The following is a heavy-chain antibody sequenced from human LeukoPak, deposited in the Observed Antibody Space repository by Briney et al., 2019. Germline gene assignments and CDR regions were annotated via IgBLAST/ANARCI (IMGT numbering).Heavy chain of an antibody. J-gene: IGHJ5*02. D-gene: IGHD6-6*01. CDR2: INSDSGGT. CDR3: ARGNIATRRGENWLDP. V-gene: IGHV1-2*02. Sequence: GASVKVSCKASGYTFTVDFIHWVRQAPGQGLEWMGWINSDSGGTNYARKFQGRVTMTRDTSISTAYMELSSLRSDDTAVFYCARGNIATRRGENWLDPWGQGTLVTVSS. CDR1: GYTFTVDF.